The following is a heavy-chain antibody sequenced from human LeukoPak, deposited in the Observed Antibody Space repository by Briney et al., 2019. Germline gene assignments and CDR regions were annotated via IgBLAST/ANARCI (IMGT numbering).Heavy chain of an antibody. Sequence: PGGSLRLSCAASGFTFSSYSMNWVRQAPGKGLEWVSYISSSSSTIYYADSVKGRFTISRDNAKNSLYLQMNSLQTEDTAVYYCTRPGAAYTSTYPGDYWGQGTLVTVSS. D-gene: IGHD3-16*01. V-gene: IGHV3-48*01. CDR1: GFTFSSYS. CDR2: ISSSSSTI. J-gene: IGHJ4*02. CDR3: TRPGAAYTSTYPGDY.